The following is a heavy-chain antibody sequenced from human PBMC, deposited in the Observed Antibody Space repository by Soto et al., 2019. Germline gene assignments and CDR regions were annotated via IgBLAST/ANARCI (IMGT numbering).Heavy chain of an antibody. V-gene: IGHV1-69*13. CDR3: ARDLYGSGSPIYYGMDV. CDR1: GGTFSSYA. CDR2: IIPIFGTA. D-gene: IGHD3-10*01. J-gene: IGHJ6*02. Sequence: SVKVSCKASGGTFSSYAISWVRQAPGQGLEWMGGIIPIFGTANYAQKFQGRVTITADESTSTAYMELSSLRSEDTAVYYCARDLYGSGSPIYYGMDVWGQGTTVTVSS.